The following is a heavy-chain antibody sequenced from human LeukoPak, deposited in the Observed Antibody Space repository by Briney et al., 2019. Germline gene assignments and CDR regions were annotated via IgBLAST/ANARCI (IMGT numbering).Heavy chain of an antibody. Sequence: ASVKVSCKASGYTFTSYDINWVRQATGQGLEWMGWMDPNSGNTGYAQKFQGRVTITRNTSISTAYMELSSLRSEDTAVYYCARGLIITGTPLFDYWGQGTLVTVSS. V-gene: IGHV1-8*03. J-gene: IGHJ4*02. CDR3: ARGLIITGTPLFDY. CDR2: MDPNSGNT. CDR1: GYTFTSYD. D-gene: IGHD1-20*01.